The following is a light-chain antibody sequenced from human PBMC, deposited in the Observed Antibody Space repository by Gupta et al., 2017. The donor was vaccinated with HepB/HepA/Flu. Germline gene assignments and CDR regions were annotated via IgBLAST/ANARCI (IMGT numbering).Light chain of an antibody. Sequence: QSALTPPLSVSASPSQSLTLPCTGTISTVGAYNYVSCYSQHSGNAHKLRMFDGTNRPSGVPNRFSGSKSGNTASLTISGLQAEDEASYYFCSYAGNLVFGGGTKLTVV. CDR1: ISTVGAYNY. CDR2: DGT. V-gene: IGLV2-11*01. J-gene: IGLJ2*01. CDR3: CSYAGNLV.